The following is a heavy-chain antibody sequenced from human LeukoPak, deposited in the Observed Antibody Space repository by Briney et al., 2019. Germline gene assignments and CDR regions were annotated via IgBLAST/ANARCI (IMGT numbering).Heavy chain of an antibody. J-gene: IGHJ4*02. Sequence: KGGESLKISCQGSGYSFTNYWIGWVRQVPGKGPEWRGILYPGDSDTRYSPSCQGPVTISADQSISTAYLQWRSLKASDTAIYYCVRQAAPWGGYCANALCHLDCWGQGTLVTVSS. CDR3: VRQAAPWGGYCANALCHLDC. CDR1: GYSFTNYW. V-gene: IGHV5-51*01. D-gene: IGHD2-8*01. CDR2: LYPGDSDT.